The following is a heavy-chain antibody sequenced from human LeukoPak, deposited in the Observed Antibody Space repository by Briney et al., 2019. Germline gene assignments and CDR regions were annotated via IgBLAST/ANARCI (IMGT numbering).Heavy chain of an antibody. CDR3: AKDHSEYVWGSYRRDDY. J-gene: IGHJ4*02. CDR2: ISYDGSNK. CDR1: GFTFSSYA. D-gene: IGHD3-16*02. V-gene: IGHV3-30-3*01. Sequence: GRSLRLSCAASGFTFSSYAMHWVRQAPGKGLEWVAVISYDGSNKYYADSVKGRFTISRDNSKNTLYLHMDSPRAEDTAVYYCAKDHSEYVWGSYRRDDYRGQGTLVTVSS.